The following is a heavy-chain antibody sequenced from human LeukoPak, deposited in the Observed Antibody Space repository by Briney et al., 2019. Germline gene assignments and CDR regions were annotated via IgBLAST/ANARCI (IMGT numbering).Heavy chain of an antibody. CDR1: GFTFKTYA. CDR2: IWYDGKFK. D-gene: IGHD2-15*01. J-gene: IGHJ4*02. CDR3: ARGSGSGASSVQF. V-gene: IGHV3-33*01. Sequence: GGSLRLSCAASGFTFKTYAVHWVRQAPGKGLEWLAVIWYDGKFKYYGDSVKGRISISRDNSKATLDLQMDNLRAEDGGVYYCARGSGSGASSVQFWGQGTLVTVSS.